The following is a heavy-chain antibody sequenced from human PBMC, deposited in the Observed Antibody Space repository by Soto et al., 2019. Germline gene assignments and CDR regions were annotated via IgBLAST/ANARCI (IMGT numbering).Heavy chain of an antibody. CDR3: ARDYDSSGYFHPDDAFDI. J-gene: IGHJ3*02. Sequence: QVQLQESGPGLVKPSQTLSLTCTVSGGSISSGGYYWSWIRQHPGKGLELIGYIYYSGSTYYNPSLKSRVTISVDTSKNQFSLKLSSVTAADTAVYYCARDYDSSGYFHPDDAFDIWGQGTMVTVSS. CDR1: GGSISSGGYY. D-gene: IGHD3-22*01. V-gene: IGHV4-31*03. CDR2: IYYSGST.